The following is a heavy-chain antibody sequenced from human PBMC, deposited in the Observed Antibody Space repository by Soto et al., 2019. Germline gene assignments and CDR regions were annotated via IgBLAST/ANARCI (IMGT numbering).Heavy chain of an antibody. V-gene: IGHV4-59*01. CDR3: ARVSSSGWSGFYYYGMDV. D-gene: IGHD6-19*01. CDR1: GGSISSYY. CDR2: IYYSGST. J-gene: IGHJ6*02. Sequence: PSQTLSLTCTVSGGSISSYYWSWIRQPPGKGLEWIGYIYYSGSTNYNPSLKSRVTISVDTSKNQFSLKLSSVTAADTAVYYCARVSSSGWSGFYYYGMDVWGQGTTVTVSS.